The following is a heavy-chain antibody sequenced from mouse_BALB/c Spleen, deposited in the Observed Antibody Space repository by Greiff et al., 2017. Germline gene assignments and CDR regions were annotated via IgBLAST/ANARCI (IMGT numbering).Heavy chain of an antibody. CDR1: GYTFTSYY. J-gene: IGHJ1*01. CDR3: TRWGTWGYFDV. CDR2: INPSNGGT. V-gene: IGHV1S81*02. Sequence: QVQLQQSGAELVKPGASVKLSCKASGYTFTSYYMYWVKQRPGQGLEWIGEINPSNGGTNFNEKFKSKATLTVDKSSSTAYMQLSSLTSEDSAVYYCTRWGTWGYFDVWGAGTTVTVSS.